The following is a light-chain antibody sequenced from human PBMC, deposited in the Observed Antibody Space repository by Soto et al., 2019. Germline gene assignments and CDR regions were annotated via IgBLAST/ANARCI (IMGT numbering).Light chain of an antibody. CDR2: DVS. Sequence: QSVLTQPASVSGSPGQSITISCTGTSSDVGVYNYVSWYQQHPGKAPKLMIYDVSNRPSGVSNRFSGSKSGNTASLTISGLQAEDEADYYCSSYTSSSTRVFGTGTKATVL. V-gene: IGLV2-14*01. J-gene: IGLJ1*01. CDR1: SSDVGVYNY. CDR3: SSYTSSSTRV.